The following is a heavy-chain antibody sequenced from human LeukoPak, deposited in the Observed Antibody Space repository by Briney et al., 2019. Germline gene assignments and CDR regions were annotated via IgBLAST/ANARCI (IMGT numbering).Heavy chain of an antibody. CDR1: GFSFSSYG. Sequence: GGALRLSCAPSGFSFSSYGLRWVRQAPGKGLEWVAVIWYDGSNKYYADSVKGRFTTSRDNSKNTLYLQMNSLRAEDTAVYYCGKGIYDGSGHNIDYWGQGTLVTVSS. D-gene: IGHD3-22*01. CDR2: IWYDGSNK. J-gene: IGHJ4*02. CDR3: GKGIYDGSGHNIDY. V-gene: IGHV3-33*06.